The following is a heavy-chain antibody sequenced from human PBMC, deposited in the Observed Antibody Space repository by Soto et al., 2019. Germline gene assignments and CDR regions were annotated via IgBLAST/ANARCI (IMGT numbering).Heavy chain of an antibody. CDR2: IDPSDSYT. CDR1: GYSFTSYW. CDR3: ARHIVVVVPAAPDAFDI. Sequence: LKISCKGSGYSFTSYWISWVRQMPGKGPEWMGRIDPSDSYTNYSPSFQGHVTISADKSISTAYLQWSSLKASDTAMYYCARHIVVVVPAAPDAFDIWGQGTMVTVSS. J-gene: IGHJ3*02. D-gene: IGHD2-2*01. V-gene: IGHV5-10-1*01.